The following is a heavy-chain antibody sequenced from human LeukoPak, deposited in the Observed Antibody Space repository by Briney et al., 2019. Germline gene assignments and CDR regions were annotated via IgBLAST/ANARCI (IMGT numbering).Heavy chain of an antibody. CDR1: GSSFTSYW. CDR3: ARRVGTQYYFDY. J-gene: IGHJ4*02. Sequence: GESLEISCKGSGSSFTSYWIGWVRQLPGKGLEWMGIIYPGDSDTRCSPSFQGQVTISADKSISTAYLQWSSLKASDTAMYYCARRVGTQYYFDYWGQGTLVTVSS. V-gene: IGHV5-51*01. D-gene: IGHD7-27*01. CDR2: IYPGDSDT.